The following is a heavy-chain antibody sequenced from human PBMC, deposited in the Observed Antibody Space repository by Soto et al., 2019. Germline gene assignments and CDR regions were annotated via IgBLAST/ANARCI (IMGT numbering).Heavy chain of an antibody. CDR3: RVEPSSSGWYGTNDY. J-gene: IGHJ4*02. D-gene: IGHD6-19*01. CDR1: GFTFSSYA. Sequence: QVQLVESGGGVVQPGRSLRLSCAASGFTFSSYAMHWVRQAPGKGLEWVAVISYDGSNKYYADSVKGQFTISRDNSKNTLYLQMNSLRAEDTAVYYCRVEPSSSGWYGTNDYWGQGTLVTVSS. V-gene: IGHV3-30-3*01. CDR2: ISYDGSNK.